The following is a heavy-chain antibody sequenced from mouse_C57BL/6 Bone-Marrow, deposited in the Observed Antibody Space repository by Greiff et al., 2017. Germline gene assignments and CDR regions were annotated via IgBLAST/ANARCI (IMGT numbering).Heavy chain of an antibody. Sequence: EVHLVESGGGLVKPGGSLKLSCAASGFTFSSYAMSWVRQTPEKRLEWVATISDGGSYTYYPDNVKGRFTISRDNAKNNLYLQMSHLKSEDTAMYYCARDEGELGPHWYFDVWGTGTTVTVSS. V-gene: IGHV5-4*01. D-gene: IGHD4-1*01. CDR3: ARDEGELGPHWYFDV. CDR1: GFTFSSYA. CDR2: ISDGGSYT. J-gene: IGHJ1*03.